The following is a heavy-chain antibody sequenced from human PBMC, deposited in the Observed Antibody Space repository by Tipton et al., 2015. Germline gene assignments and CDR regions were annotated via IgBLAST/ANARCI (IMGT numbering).Heavy chain of an antibody. J-gene: IGHJ6*02. Sequence: SLRLSCAAYGFKFDDYAMHWVRQAPGKGLEWVSVINWNGGKTDYGDSVKGRFTISRDNAKNTVYLQMNSLRVEDTAVYYCARSKRPGDYYYYPMDVWGQGTTVIVSS. CDR3: ARSKRPGDYYYYPMDV. CDR2: INWNGGKT. V-gene: IGHV3-20*04. CDR1: GFKFDDYA. D-gene: IGHD1-26*01.